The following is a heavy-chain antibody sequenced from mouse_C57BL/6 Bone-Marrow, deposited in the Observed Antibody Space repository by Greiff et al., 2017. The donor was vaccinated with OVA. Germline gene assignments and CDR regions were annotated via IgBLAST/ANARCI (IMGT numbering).Heavy chain of an antibody. V-gene: IGHV1-53*01. CDR1: GYTFTSYW. J-gene: IGHJ3*01. D-gene: IGHD2-5*01. CDR3: ARRGGYYSNYLAWFAY. CDR2: INPSNGGT. Sequence: QVQLQQPGTELVKPGASVKLSCKASGYTFTSYWMHWVKQRPGQGLEWIGNINPSNGGTNYNEKFKSKATLTVAKSSSTAYMQLSSLTSEDSAVYYCARRGGYYSNYLAWFAYWGQGTLVTVSA.